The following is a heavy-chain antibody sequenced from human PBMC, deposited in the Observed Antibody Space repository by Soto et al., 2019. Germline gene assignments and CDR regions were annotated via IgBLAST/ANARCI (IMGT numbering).Heavy chain of an antibody. CDR3: ARDSKFEYSSGWFPFDY. Sequence: GASVKVSCKASGYTFTSYGISWVRQAPGQGLEWMGWISAYNGNTNYAQKLQGRVTMTTDASTSTAYMELRSLRSDDTAVYYCARDSKFEYSSGWFPFDYWGQGTLVTVSS. CDR2: ISAYNGNT. V-gene: IGHV1-18*01. J-gene: IGHJ4*02. CDR1: GYTFTSYG. D-gene: IGHD6-19*01.